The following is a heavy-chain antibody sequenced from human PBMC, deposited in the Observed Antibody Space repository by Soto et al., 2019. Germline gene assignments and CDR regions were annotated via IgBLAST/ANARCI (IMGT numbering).Heavy chain of an antibody. V-gene: IGHV3-74*01. CDR1: GFTVSSNY. J-gene: IGHJ6*02. CDR3: ARDRDIVVVPAAMPLDYYYYGMDV. D-gene: IGHD2-2*01. CDR2: FNSDGSSA. Sequence: PGGSLRLSCAASGFTVSSNYMSWVRQAPGKGLVWVSRFNSDGSSATYADSVKGRFTISRDNAKNTLYLQMNSLRAEDTAVYYCARDRDIVVVPAAMPLDYYYYGMDVWGQGTTVTVSS.